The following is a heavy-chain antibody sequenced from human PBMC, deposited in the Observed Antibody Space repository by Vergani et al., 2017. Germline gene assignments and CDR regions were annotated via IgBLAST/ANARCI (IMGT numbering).Heavy chain of an antibody. J-gene: IGHJ3*01. D-gene: IGHD2-15*01. CDR1: GYTFTGYY. V-gene: IGHV1-2*02. Sequence: QVQLVQSGAEVKRPGASVKVSCKASGYTFTGYYLHWVRLAPGQGLEWMGWINPKNGLTKYAQRFQGRVSLTRDTSITTAFMELSSLRSDDTAMYYCARSYCSGSLCYYAFGVWGQGTMITVSS. CDR2: INPKNGLT. CDR3: ARSYCSGSLCYYAFGV.